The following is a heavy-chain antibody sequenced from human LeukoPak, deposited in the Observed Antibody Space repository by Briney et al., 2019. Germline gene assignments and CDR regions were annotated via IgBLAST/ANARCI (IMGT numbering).Heavy chain of an antibody. CDR2: ISDDGRGK. CDR3: AKRPSDYGDYVSYFDY. J-gene: IGHJ4*02. Sequence: TGGSLRLSCTASGFSFISYGMHWVRQAPGKGLEWGGGISDDGRGKDYADPVKGRFTISRDNSKETLYLQMNSLRAEDTAVYYCAKRPSDYGDYVSYFDYWGQGTLVTVSS. D-gene: IGHD4-17*01. V-gene: IGHV3-30*18. CDR1: GFSFISYG.